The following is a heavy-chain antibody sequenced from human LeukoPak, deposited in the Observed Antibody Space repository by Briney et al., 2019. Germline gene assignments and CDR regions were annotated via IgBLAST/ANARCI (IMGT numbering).Heavy chain of an antibody. D-gene: IGHD1-1*01. V-gene: IGHV3-23*01. CDR1: GFTFSGYA. J-gene: IGHJ4*02. CDR3: ARDRNWAFDY. Sequence: GGSLRLSCAASGFTFSGYAMTWVRQAPGKGLEWVSSISVSGDSTYYADSVKGRFTISRDNAKNSLYLQMNSLRDEDTAVYYCARDRNWAFDYWGRGTPVTVSS. CDR2: ISVSGDST.